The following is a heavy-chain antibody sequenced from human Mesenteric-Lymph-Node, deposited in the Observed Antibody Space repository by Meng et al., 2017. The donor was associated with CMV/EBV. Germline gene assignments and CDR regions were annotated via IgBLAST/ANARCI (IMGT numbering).Heavy chain of an antibody. J-gene: IGHJ4*02. V-gene: IGHV3-72*01. D-gene: IGHD1-14*01. CDR3: ARVKWGTLDY. Sequence: GGSLRLSCAASGFTFSSYEMNWVRQAPGKGLEWVGRTRNKANSYTTEYAASVKGRFTISRDDSKNSLYLQMNSLKTEDTAVYYCARVKWGTLDYWGQGTLVTVSS. CDR1: GFTFSSYE. CDR2: TRNKANSYTT.